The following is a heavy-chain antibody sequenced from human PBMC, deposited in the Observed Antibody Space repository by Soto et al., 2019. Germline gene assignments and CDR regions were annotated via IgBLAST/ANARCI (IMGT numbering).Heavy chain of an antibody. D-gene: IGHD3-9*01. J-gene: IGHJ5*02. CDR1: GFTFSSYS. Sequence: EVQLVESVGGLVQPGGSLRLSCAASGFTFSSYSMNWVSQAPGKGLEWVSYISSSSSTIYYADSVKGRFTISRDNTKNSLYLQMNSLRAEDTAVYYCARDLYYDILTGKNWFDPWGQGTLVTVSS. CDR3: ARDLYYDILTGKNWFDP. CDR2: ISSSSSTI. V-gene: IGHV3-48*01.